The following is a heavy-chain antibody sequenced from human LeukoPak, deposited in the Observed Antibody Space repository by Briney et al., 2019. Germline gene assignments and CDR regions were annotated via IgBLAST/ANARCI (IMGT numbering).Heavy chain of an antibody. J-gene: IGHJ5*02. V-gene: IGHV3-23*01. CDR3: AKGSSGYFVDL. CDR1: GFIFNNYG. CDR2: ISNDGGGT. D-gene: IGHD3-22*01. Sequence: HTGGSLRLSCAASGFIFNNYGLIWVRQAPGKGLEWVSAISNDGGGTNYADFVKGRFTISRDNSENTLFLQMNSLRAEDTALYYCAKGSSGYFVDLWGQGTLVTVSS.